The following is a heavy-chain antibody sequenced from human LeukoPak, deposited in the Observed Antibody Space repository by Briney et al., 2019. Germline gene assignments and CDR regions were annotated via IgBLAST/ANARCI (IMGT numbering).Heavy chain of an antibody. J-gene: IGHJ4*02. D-gene: IGHD3-22*01. CDR1: GYTFTGYY. CDR2: INPNSGGT. Sequence: ASVKVSCKASGYTFTGYYMHWVRQAPGQGLEWMGWINPNSGGTNYAQKFQGRVTMTRDTSISTAYMELSSLRSEDTAVYYCARDQEYYYDSSGYYYTLDYWGQGTLVTVSS. CDR3: ARDQEYYYDSSGYYYTLDY. V-gene: IGHV1-2*02.